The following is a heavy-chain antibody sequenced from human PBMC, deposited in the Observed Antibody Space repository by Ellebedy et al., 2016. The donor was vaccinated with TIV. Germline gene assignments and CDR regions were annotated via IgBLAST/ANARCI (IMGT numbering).Heavy chain of an antibody. V-gene: IGHV6-1*01. CDR2: TYYRSKWYN. CDR1: GDSVSSNSAT. CDR3: ARHVAREGYNR. D-gene: IGHD5-24*01. Sequence: SQTLSLTCAISGDSVSSNSATWNWLRQSPSRGLEWLGRTYYRSKWYNENAVSVKSRITINPDTSKNQFYLQLNSVTPEDTAVYYCARHVAREGYNRWGQGTLVTVSS. J-gene: IGHJ4*02.